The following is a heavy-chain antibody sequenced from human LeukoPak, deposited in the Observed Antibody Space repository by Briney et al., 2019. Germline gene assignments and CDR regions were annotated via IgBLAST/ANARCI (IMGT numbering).Heavy chain of an antibody. Sequence: SETLSLTCTASGGSFSSYYWSWIRQHAGEGLEWIGRIYTSGSTNYNSSLKSRVTMSVDTSKNQVSLKLSSVTAADTAVYYCATGDGYNSFDYRGQGTLVTVSS. CDR2: IYTSGST. CDR1: GGSFSSYY. V-gene: IGHV4-4*07. D-gene: IGHD5-24*01. CDR3: ATGDGYNSFDY. J-gene: IGHJ4*02.